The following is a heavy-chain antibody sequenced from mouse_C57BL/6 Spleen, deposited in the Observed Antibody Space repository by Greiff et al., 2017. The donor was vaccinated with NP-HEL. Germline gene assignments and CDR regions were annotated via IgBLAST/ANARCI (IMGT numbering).Heavy chain of an antibody. D-gene: IGHD2-5*01. CDR3: ARKDSNYGDWFAY. CDR1: GYTFTSYW. Sequence: VKLQQPGAELVMPGASVKLSCKASGYTFTSYWMHWVKQRPGQGLEWIGEIDPSDSYTNYNQKFKGKSTLTVDKSSSTAYMQLSSLTSEDSAVYYCARKDSNYGDWFAYWGQGTLVTVSA. V-gene: IGHV1-69*01. CDR2: IDPSDSYT. J-gene: IGHJ3*01.